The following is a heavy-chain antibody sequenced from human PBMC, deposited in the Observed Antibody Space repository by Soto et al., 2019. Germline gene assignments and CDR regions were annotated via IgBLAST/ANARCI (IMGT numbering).Heavy chain of an antibody. CDR3: ARGDATKIVVTTYYGMDV. J-gene: IGHJ6*02. Sequence: QVQLVQSGAEVKKPGSSVKVSCKASGGSLSNYGISWVRQAPGQGLEWMGAIIPVFGTPNYAQKFQDRVTITADESTTIVYMEVRGLTSEDTATYYCARGDATKIVVTTYYGMDVWGQGTTVTVSS. D-gene: IGHD3-22*01. CDR2: IIPVFGTP. V-gene: IGHV1-69*12. CDR1: GGSLSNYG.